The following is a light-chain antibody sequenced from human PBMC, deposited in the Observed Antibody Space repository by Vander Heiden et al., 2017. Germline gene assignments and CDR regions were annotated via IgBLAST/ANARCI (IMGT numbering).Light chain of an antibody. V-gene: IGKV3-20*01. J-gene: IGKJ5*01. CDR3: QQYGSSPMT. CDR1: QSVSSSY. CDR2: GAS. Sequence: DIELTQSPATLSLSPGDRATLSCRASQSVSSSYLAWYQQKPGQAPRLLIYGASSRATGIPDRFSGSGSGTDFTLTISRLEPEDFAAYYCQQYGSSPMTFGQGTRLEIK.